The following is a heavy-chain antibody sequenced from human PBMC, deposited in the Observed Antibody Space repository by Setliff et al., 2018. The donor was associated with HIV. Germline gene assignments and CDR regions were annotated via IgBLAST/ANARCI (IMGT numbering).Heavy chain of an antibody. Sequence: SVKVSCKDSGFTFTSSAMQWVRQARGQRLEWIGWIVVGSGNTNYAQKFQERVTITRDMSTSTAYMELSSLRSEDTAVYYCAAACSGGSCPEYFQHWGQGTLVTVSS. V-gene: IGHV1-58*02. CDR2: IVVGSGNT. J-gene: IGHJ1*01. D-gene: IGHD2-15*01. CDR3: AAACSGGSCPEYFQH. CDR1: GFTFTSSA.